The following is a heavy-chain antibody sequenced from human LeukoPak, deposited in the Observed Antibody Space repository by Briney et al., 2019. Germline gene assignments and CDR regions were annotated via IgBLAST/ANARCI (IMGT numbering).Heavy chain of an antibody. CDR2: INHSGST. J-gene: IGHJ4*02. CDR3: ASLLAAEDYFDC. D-gene: IGHD2-2*01. Sequence: SETLSLTCAVYGGSFSGYYWSWIRQPPGKGLEWIGEINHSGSTNYNTSLKSRVTISVDTSKNQFSLKLSTVTAADAAVYYCASLLAAEDYFDCWGEGTLVTVSS. CDR1: GGSFSGYY. V-gene: IGHV4-34*01.